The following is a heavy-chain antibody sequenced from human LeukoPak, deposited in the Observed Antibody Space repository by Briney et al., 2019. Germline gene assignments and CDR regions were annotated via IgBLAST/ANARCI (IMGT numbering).Heavy chain of an antibody. CDR2: INPSGGSA. Sequence: HGASVKVSCKASGYTFTSYYMHWVRQAPGQGLEWMGIINPSGGSASYAQKFQGRVTMTRDTSTSTVYMELSSLRSEDTAVYYCAGQAYYDILTGYYSDYYYGMDVWGQGTTVTVSS. CDR1: GYTFTSYY. D-gene: IGHD3-9*01. CDR3: AGQAYYDILTGYYSDYYYGMDV. J-gene: IGHJ6*02. V-gene: IGHV1-46*01.